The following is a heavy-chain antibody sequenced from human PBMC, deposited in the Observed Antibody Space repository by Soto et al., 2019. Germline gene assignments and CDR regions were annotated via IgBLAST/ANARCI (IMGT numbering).Heavy chain of an antibody. V-gene: IGHV1-46*04. Sequence: QVQLVQSGPEVREPGTSVKISCTASGYTFVSHYIHWVRQAPGQRPEWMGIIDLSGFRTSYSQKMRDRVVITRNTSTSTVYMEMFSLTSEDTAFCYCARDVIGEAVGWACDFWGQGTLVTVSS. J-gene: IGHJ4*02. CDR1: GYTFVSHY. CDR3: ARDVIGEAVGWACDF. CDR2: IDLSGFRT. D-gene: IGHD6-13*01.